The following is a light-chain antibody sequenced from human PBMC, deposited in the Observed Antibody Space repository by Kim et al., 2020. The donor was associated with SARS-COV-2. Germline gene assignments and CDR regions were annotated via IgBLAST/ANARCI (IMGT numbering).Light chain of an antibody. Sequence: SYELTQPPSVSVSPGQTASITCSGDKLGNTYVCWYQQKPGQSPELVIYQDDQRPSGIPDRFSGSNSRNTATLTISGTLATDEAEYYCQVWDSYTVVFGGGTQLTVL. V-gene: IGLV3-1*01. CDR3: QVWDSYTVV. CDR1: KLGNTY. J-gene: IGLJ3*02. CDR2: QDD.